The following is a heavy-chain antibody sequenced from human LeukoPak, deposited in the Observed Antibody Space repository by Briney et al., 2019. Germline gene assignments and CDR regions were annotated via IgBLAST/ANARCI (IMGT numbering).Heavy chain of an antibody. CDR2: MNPNSGNT. V-gene: IGHV1-8*01. CDR3: ARGRLDSTTGGRVDAFAI. Sequence: ASVKVSCKASGYTFTSYDINWVRQATGQGLEWMGWMNPNSGNTGYAQKFQGRVTMTRSTSISTAYMELSSLRSEDTALYYCARGRLDSTTGGRVDAFAIWGQGTMVTVSS. CDR1: GYTFTSYD. J-gene: IGHJ3*02. D-gene: IGHD4-17*01.